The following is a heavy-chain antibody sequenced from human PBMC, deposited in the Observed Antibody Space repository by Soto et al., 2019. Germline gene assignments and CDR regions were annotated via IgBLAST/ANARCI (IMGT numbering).Heavy chain of an antibody. J-gene: IGHJ4*02. D-gene: IGHD2-2*01. V-gene: IGHV1-2*02. Sequence: ASVKVSCKASGYTFTGYYMHWVRQAPGQGLEWMGWINPNSGGTNYAQKFQGRVTITRDTSASTAYMELSSLRSEDTAVHYCARDFPYCSSTSCYKGPTTQYDYWGQGTLVTVSS. CDR2: INPNSGGT. CDR1: GYTFTGYY. CDR3: ARDFPYCSSTSCYKGPTTQYDY.